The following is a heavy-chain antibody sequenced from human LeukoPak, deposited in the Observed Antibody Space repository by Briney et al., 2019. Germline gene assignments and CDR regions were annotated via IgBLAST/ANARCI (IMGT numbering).Heavy chain of an antibody. CDR3: ARDAYGSDY. CDR2: IIPSGGAT. J-gene: IGHJ4*02. D-gene: IGHD3-10*01. Sequence: GASVKVSCKASGYTFTSYHVHWVRQAPGHGLEWMGRIIPSGGATTYAQRFQGRVTMTSDTSTTTVYMELSSLRSEDTAIYYCARDAYGSDYWGQGILVTVSS. CDR1: GYTFTSYH. V-gene: IGHV1-46*01.